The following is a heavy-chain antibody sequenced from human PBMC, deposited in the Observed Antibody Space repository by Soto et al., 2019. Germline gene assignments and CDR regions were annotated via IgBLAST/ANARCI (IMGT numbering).Heavy chain of an antibody. D-gene: IGHD6-13*01. CDR3: ARGEAIAAAGDWFDP. V-gene: IGHV1-2*02. CDR2: INPNSGGT. Sequence: XSVKVSCNSSGYAFTCYYMHWVRQAPGRGLECMGWINPNSGGTNYAQKFQGRVTMTRDTSISTAYMELSRLRSDDTAVYYCARGEAIAAAGDWFDPWGQGTLVTVPS. J-gene: IGHJ5*02. CDR1: GYAFTCYY.